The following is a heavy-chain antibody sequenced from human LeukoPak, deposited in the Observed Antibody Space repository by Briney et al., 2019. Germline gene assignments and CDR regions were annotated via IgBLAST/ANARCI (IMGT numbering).Heavy chain of an antibody. CDR3: ARTAIYYYYYMDV. J-gene: IGHJ6*03. CDR2: IYCSGST. Sequence: SETLSLTCTVSGGSISSHYWSWIRQPPGKGLEWIGYIYCSGSTNYNPSLKSRVTISVDTSKNQFSLKLSSVTAADTAVYYCARTAIYYYYYMDVWGKGTTVTVSS. CDR1: GGSISSHY. V-gene: IGHV4-59*11. D-gene: IGHD5-18*01.